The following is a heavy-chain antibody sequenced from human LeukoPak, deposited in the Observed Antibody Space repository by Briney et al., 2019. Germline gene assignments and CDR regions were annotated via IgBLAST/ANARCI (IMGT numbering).Heavy chain of an antibody. CDR3: ARGRSYFDY. CDR1: GGSISSYY. CDR2: IYYSGST. V-gene: IGHV4-59*01. J-gene: IGHJ4*02. Sequence: SETLSLTCTVSGGSISSYYWSWIRQPPGKGLEWIGYIYYSGSTNYNPSLKSRVTISVDTSKNQFSLKLSSVTAADTAVYYYARGRSYFDYWGQGTLVTVSS.